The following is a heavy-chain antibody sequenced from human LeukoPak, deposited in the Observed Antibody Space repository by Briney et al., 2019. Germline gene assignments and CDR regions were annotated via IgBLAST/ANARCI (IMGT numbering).Heavy chain of an antibody. Sequence: GGSLRLSCAASGFTVSSNYMSWVRQAPGRGLEWVSVIYSGGSTYYADSVKGRFTISRDNSKNTLYLQMNSLRAEDTAVYYCARVRRGYDFWSGSALYDYWGQGTLVTVSS. CDR3: ARVRRGYDFWSGSALYDY. D-gene: IGHD3-3*01. CDR2: IYSGGST. V-gene: IGHV3-53*01. CDR1: GFTVSSNY. J-gene: IGHJ4*02.